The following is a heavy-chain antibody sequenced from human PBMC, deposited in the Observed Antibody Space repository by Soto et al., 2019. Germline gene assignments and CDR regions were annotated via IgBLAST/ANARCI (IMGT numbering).Heavy chain of an antibody. CDR3: ARDSNWVFDY. J-gene: IGHJ4*02. D-gene: IGHD4-4*01. Sequence: GGSLRLSCAASGFPISSYSVNWVRKAPGEGLEWVSYISTVSSTIYYADSVKGRFTISRDNARNSLYLQMNSLRAEDMAVYYCARDSNWVFDYWGQGTLVTVSS. CDR1: GFPISSYS. CDR2: ISTVSSTI. V-gene: IGHV3-48*01.